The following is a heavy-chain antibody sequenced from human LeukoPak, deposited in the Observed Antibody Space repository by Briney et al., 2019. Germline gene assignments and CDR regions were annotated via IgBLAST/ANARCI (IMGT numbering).Heavy chain of an antibody. V-gene: IGHV4-59*01. CDR2: IYYSGNT. CDR3: ASGRGPTYYYDSSGYYS. Sequence: KPSATLSLTCTVSAGSISSYYWSWIRQRPGKGLEWMGYIYYSGNTNYNPSLKSRVTISVDTSKNQFSLKLSSVTAADTAVYYCASGRGPTYYYDSSGYYSWGQGTLLTVSS. D-gene: IGHD3-22*01. J-gene: IGHJ4*02. CDR1: AGSISSYY.